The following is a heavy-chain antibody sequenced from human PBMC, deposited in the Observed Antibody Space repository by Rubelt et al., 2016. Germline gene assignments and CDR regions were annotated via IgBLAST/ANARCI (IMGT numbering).Heavy chain of an antibody. CDR2: INAGNGNT. V-gene: IGHV1-3*01. CDR3: ARDLSSFPWNYGTLQH. Sequence: QVQLVQSGAEVKKPGASVTVSCKAAGYSFTTYSIHWVRQAPGQRLEWMGWINAGNGNTKNSQKFQGRVTITRDTSASTAYMELSSLRSEATAVYYCARDLSSFPWNYGTLQHWGQGTLVTVSS. D-gene: IGHD1-7*01. CDR1: GYSFTTYS. J-gene: IGHJ1*01.